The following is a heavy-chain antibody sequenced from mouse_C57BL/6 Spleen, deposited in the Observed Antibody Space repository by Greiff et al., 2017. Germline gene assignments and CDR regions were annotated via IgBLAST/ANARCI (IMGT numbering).Heavy chain of an antibody. V-gene: IGHV5-16*01. D-gene: IGHD2-12*01. Sequence: EVQVVESEGGLVQPGSSMKLSCTASGFTFSDYYMAWVRQVPEKGLEWVANINYDGSSTYYLDSLKSRFIISRDNAKNILYLQMSSLKSEDTATYYCARGPSYDTGYFDVWGTGTTVTVSS. CDR1: GFTFSDYY. CDR2: INYDGSST. CDR3: ARGPSYDTGYFDV. J-gene: IGHJ1*03.